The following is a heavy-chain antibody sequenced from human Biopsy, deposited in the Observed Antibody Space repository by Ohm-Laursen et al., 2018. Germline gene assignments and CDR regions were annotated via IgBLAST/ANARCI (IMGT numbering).Heavy chain of an antibody. Sequence: SLRLSCAASEFIFSRFCMYWVRHAPGKGLVWVSRINSDGSSTNYADAVKGRFTISRDNAKNTVFLQMNSLRAEGTAVYYCTRAEAGSGSLLYFDYWGQGTLVTVSS. CDR1: EFIFSRFC. CDR3: TRAEAGSGSLLYFDY. J-gene: IGHJ4*02. V-gene: IGHV3-74*01. CDR2: INSDGSST. D-gene: IGHD3-10*01.